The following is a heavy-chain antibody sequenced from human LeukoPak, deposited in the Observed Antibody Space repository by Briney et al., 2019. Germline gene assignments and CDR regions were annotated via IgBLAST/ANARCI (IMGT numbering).Heavy chain of an antibody. Sequence: GGSLRLSCAASGFTVSSNYMSWVRPAPGKGLEWVSVIYSGGSTYYADSVKGRFTISRDNSKNTLYLQMNSLRAEDTAVYYCARLGYGSGSYQIDYWGQGTLVTVSS. V-gene: IGHV3-66*01. J-gene: IGHJ4*02. D-gene: IGHD3-10*01. CDR3: ARLGYGSGSYQIDY. CDR1: GFTVSSNY. CDR2: IYSGGST.